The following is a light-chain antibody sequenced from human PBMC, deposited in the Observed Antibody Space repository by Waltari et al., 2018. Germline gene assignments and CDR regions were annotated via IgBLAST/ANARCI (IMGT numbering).Light chain of an antibody. J-gene: IGLJ3*02. CDR2: EVT. CDR3: CSYAGSGTWV. V-gene: IGLV2-23*02. Sequence: QSALTQPASVSGSPGQSITISCTGTSSDIGYYNLVSWYQHLPGKAPKVMIYEVTKRPSWVSNLFSGSKSGNTASLTISGVQAEDDGHYYCCSYAGSGTWVFGGGTKLTVL. CDR1: SSDIGYYNL.